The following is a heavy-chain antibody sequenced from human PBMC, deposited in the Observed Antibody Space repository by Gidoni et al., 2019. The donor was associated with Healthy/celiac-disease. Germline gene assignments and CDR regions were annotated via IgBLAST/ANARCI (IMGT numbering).Heavy chain of an antibody. CDR3: ARGSGWGSSWYLSAPALG. Sequence: EVQLVESGGGLVKPGGSRRLSCAASGFTFSSYSMNWVRQAPGKGLEWVSSISSSSSYIYYADSVKGRFTISRDNAKNSLYLQMNSLRAEDTAVYYCARGSGWGSSWYLSAPALGWGQRTLVTVSS. CDR1: GFTFSSYS. V-gene: IGHV3-21*01. CDR2: ISSSSSYI. D-gene: IGHD6-13*01. J-gene: IGHJ4*02.